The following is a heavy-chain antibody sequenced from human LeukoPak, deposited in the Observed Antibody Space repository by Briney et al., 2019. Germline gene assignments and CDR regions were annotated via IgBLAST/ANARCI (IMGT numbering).Heavy chain of an antibody. J-gene: IGHJ5*02. CDR2: ITTTSSNI. CDR1: EFNFINYN. D-gene: IGHD6-13*01. V-gene: IGHV3-48*01. Sequence: SGGSLRLSCAASEFNFINYNMSWVRQAPGKGLEWLSFITTTSSNIYYADSVRGRFTISRDNAKNSLYLQMNSLRAEDTAVYYCARDRGIAADGTVGWFDPWGQGTLVAVSS. CDR3: ARDRGIAADGTVGWFDP.